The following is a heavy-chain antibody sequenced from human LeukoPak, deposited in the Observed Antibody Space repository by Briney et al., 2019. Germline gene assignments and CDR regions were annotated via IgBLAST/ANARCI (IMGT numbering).Heavy chain of an antibody. J-gene: IGHJ4*02. CDR1: GGTFSSYA. V-gene: IGHV1-69*05. Sequence: SVKVSCKASGGTFSSYAITWVRQAPGDGLEWIGGVIPIFGTAHYAHKFQGRVRITTDESTRTASMALSSLRSEDTAVYYCASVTMVRGVILYFDYWGQGTLVTVSS. D-gene: IGHD3-10*01. CDR3: ASVTMVRGVILYFDY. CDR2: VIPIFGTA.